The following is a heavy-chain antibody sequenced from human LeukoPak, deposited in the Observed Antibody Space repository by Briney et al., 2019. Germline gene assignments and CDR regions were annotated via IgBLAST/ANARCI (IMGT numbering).Heavy chain of an antibody. Sequence: GRSLRLSCAASGFTFDDYAMRWVRQAPGKGLEWVSGISWNSGSIGYADSVKGRFTISRDNAKNSLYLQMNSLRAEDTALYYCAKGTAMLPSYYFDYWGQGSLVTVSS. D-gene: IGHD5-18*01. CDR1: GFTFDDYA. CDR2: ISWNSGSI. CDR3: AKGTAMLPSYYFDY. V-gene: IGHV3-9*01. J-gene: IGHJ4*02.